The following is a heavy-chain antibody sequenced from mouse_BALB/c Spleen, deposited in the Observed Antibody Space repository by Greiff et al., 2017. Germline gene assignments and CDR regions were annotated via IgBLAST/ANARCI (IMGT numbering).Heavy chain of an antibody. Sequence: VQLQQPGAELVKPGASVKLSCKASGYTFTSYWMHWVKQRPGQGLEWIGEIDPSDSYTNYNQKFKGKATLTVDKSSSTAYMQLSSLTSEDSAVYYCARSVVGNYFDYWGQGTTLTVSS. J-gene: IGHJ2*01. CDR1: GYTFTSYW. V-gene: IGHV1-69*02. CDR3: ARSVVGNYFDY. CDR2: IDPSDSYT. D-gene: IGHD1-1*01.